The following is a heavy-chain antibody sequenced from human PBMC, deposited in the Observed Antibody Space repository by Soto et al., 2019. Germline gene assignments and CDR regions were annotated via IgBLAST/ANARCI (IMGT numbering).Heavy chain of an antibody. CDR1: GFTFNSYA. J-gene: IGHJ4*02. D-gene: IGHD6-25*01. V-gene: IGHV3-33*01. CDR3: ARDWGGYD. Sequence: QVHLVESGGGVVQPGRSLRLSCAASGFTFNSYAMHWVRQAPGKGLEWVAVTWYDGSNKFYADSVKGRFTISRDDSKNTVYLQMSRIRVDDTALYYCARDWGGYDWGQGTLVTVSS. CDR2: TWYDGSNK.